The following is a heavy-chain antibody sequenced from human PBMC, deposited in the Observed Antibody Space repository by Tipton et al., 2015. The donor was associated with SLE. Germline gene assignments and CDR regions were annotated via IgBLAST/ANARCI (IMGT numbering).Heavy chain of an antibody. J-gene: IGHJ6*02. V-gene: IGHV4-34*01. CDR3: AREVSGYYDFWSGYNYYYYGMDV. Sequence: LRLSCAVYGGSFSGYYWSWIRQPPGKGLEWIGEINHSGSTNYNPSLKSRVTISVDTSKNQFSLKLSSVTAADTAVYYCAREVSGYYDFWSGYNYYYYGMDVWGQGTTVTVSS. D-gene: IGHD3-3*01. CDR1: GGSFSGYY. CDR2: INHSGST.